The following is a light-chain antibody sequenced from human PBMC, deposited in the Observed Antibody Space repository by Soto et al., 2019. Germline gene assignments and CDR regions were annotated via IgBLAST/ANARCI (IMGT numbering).Light chain of an antibody. Sequence: DIQITQSPSSLSASVGDRVTITCRASQNITTYLNWYQQKPGKAPTLLIVAASSLQSGVPPRFSGSGSGTEIKLTINSLQPEDVVTYYCQHRHSTPYTFGQGTNL. J-gene: IGKJ2*01. CDR1: QNITTY. V-gene: IGKV1-39*01. CDR3: QHRHSTPYT. CDR2: AAS.